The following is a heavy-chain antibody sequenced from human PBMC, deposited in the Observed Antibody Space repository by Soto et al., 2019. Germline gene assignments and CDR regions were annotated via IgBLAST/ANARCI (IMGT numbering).Heavy chain of an antibody. D-gene: IGHD3-16*02. J-gene: IGHJ4*02. CDR1: GGSISSGGYS. CDR3: ASTTGVIGQFDH. V-gene: IGHV4-30-2*01. CDR2: FYHSGST. Sequence: QLQLQESGSGLVKPSQTLSLTCAVSGGSISSGGYSWSWIRQPPGKGLEWIGYFYHSGSTYYNPSLKSLVTIALDRSKNQFSLKLSSVTAADTAVYYCASTTGVIGQFDHWGQGTLVTVSS.